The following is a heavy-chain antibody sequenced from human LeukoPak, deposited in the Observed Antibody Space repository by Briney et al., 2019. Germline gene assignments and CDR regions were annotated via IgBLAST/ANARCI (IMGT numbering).Heavy chain of an antibody. V-gene: IGHV4-34*01. CDR1: GGSFSGYY. D-gene: IGHD3-22*01. CDR3: ARGRRGYYAYYYYYYMDV. J-gene: IGHJ6*03. CDR2: INHSGST. Sequence: IPSETLSLTCAVYGGSFSGYYWSWIRQPPGKGLEWIGEINHSGSTNYNPSLKSRVTISVDTSKNQFSLKLSSVTAADTAVYYCARGRRGYYAYYYYYYMDVWGKGTTVTVSS.